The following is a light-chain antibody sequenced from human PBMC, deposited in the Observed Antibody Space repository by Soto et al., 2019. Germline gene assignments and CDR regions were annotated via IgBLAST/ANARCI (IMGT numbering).Light chain of an antibody. V-gene: IGKV1-13*02. J-gene: IGKJ4*01. Sequence: AIPLTQSPSSLSASVGDRVTITCRASQGIRSALAWYQQKPGKPPNLLIFEASSLQSGVPSRFSGSGSGTDFTLTISSLQSEDFATYYCQQFNTYPLTFGGGTKVEFK. CDR2: EAS. CDR3: QQFNTYPLT. CDR1: QGIRSA.